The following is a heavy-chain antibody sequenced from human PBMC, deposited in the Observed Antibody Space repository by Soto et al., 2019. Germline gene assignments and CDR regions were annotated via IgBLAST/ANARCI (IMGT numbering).Heavy chain of an antibody. V-gene: IGHV4-31*01. J-gene: IGHJ5*02. D-gene: IGHD6-19*01. CDR3: ARVREIAVACTTLGFNH. Sequence: QVQLQESGPGLVKPSQTLSLTCTVSGASISSGGYYWSWIRQHPGKGLGWIGYVYYSGRTYYDPSLKSLVTTSVATSMNRFSMKLSSVTAADTAVYYCARVREIAVACTTLGFNHWGQGTLVTVSS. CDR2: VYYSGRT. CDR1: GASISSGGYY.